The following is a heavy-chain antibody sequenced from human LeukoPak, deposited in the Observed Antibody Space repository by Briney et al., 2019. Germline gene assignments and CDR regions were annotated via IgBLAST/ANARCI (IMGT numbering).Heavy chain of an antibody. Sequence: GGSLRLSCAASGFTFDDYAMHWVRKAPGKGLEGVSCISWNSGSIGYADSVKGRFTISRDNAKNSLYLQMNSLRAEDTALYYCAKGGVDGYNYPYYFDYWGQGTLVTVSS. CDR2: ISWNSGSI. D-gene: IGHD5-24*01. CDR3: AKGGVDGYNYPYYFDY. V-gene: IGHV3-9*01. J-gene: IGHJ4*02. CDR1: GFTFDDYA.